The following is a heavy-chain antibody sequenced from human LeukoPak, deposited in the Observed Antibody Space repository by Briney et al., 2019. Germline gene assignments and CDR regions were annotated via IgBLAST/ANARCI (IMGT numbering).Heavy chain of an antibody. CDR2: ISYRGST. V-gene: IGHV4-39*01. D-gene: IGHD1-26*01. Sequence: PSETLSLTCTVSGGSISGSSCHWGRLRQPPGKGLEWLGSISYRGSTYYNPSLKSRVTISVDTSKNQFSLKLSSVTAADTAVYYCARRLLVGAQGSYDYWGQGTLVTVSS. J-gene: IGHJ4*02. CDR3: ARRLLVGAQGSYDY. CDR1: GGSISGSSCH.